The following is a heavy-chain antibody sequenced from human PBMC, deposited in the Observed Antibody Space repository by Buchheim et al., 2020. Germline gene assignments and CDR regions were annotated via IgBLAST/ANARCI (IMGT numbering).Heavy chain of an antibody. J-gene: IGHJ5*01. D-gene: IGHD7-27*01. CDR3: ARDSLGSYWFDS. CDR2: MYIRGST. V-gene: IGHV4-4*07. Sequence: QVQLQESGPGLVKPSETLSLTCTVSGASISSYYWSWIRQPAGKGLEWIGRMYIRGSTNYNPSLKSRVTISVDTSKTQVSLQLRSVTAADTAMYYCARDSLGSYWFDSWGQGTL. CDR1: GASISSYY.